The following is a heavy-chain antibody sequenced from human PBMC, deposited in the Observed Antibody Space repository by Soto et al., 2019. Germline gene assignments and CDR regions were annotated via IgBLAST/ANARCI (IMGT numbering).Heavy chain of an antibody. CDR2: ISWNSGSI. CDR3: AKGARLGATTRFDY. J-gene: IGHJ4*02. CDR1: GFTFDDYA. D-gene: IGHD1-26*01. Sequence: GGSLRLSCAASGFTFDDYAMHWVRQAPGKGLEWVSGISWNSGSIGYADSVKGRFTISRDNAKNSLYLQMNSLRAEDTALYYCAKGARLGATTRFDYWGQGTLVTVSS. V-gene: IGHV3-9*01.